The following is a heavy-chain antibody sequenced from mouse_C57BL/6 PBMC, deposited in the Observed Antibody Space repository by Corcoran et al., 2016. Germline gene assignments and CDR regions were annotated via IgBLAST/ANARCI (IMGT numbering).Heavy chain of an antibody. V-gene: IGHV1-75*01. D-gene: IGHD1-1*01. J-gene: IGHJ1*03. CDR2: ISPGSGST. Sequence: QIELQQNGPQLEKPGASVKISCKASGYTFPAYYLNCVKLRPGQGLEWSGWISPGSGSTYYNDKFKGKATLTVDKSSSTAYMLLSSLTSEDSAVYFCARGATRYFDVWGTGTTVTVSS. CDR3: ARGATRYFDV. CDR1: GYTFPAYY.